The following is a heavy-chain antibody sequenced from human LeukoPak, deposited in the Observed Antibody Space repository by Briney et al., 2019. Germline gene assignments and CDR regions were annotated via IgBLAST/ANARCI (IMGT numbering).Heavy chain of an antibody. CDR2: IYTSGST. J-gene: IGHJ5*02. CDR3: ARECIMITFGGVIAYNWFDP. D-gene: IGHD3-16*02. CDR1: GGSISSGSYY. Sequence: SETLSLTCIVSGGSISSGSYYWSWIRQPAGKGLEWIGRIYTSGSTNYNPSLKSRVTISVDTSKNQFSLKLSSVTAADTAVYYCARECIMITFGGVIAYNWFDPWGQGTLVTVSS. V-gene: IGHV4-61*02.